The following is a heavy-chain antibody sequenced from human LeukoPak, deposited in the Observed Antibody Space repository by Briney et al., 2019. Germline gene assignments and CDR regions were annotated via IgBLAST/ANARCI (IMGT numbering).Heavy chain of an antibody. CDR2: ISWNSGSI. D-gene: IGHD2-2*01. Sequence: PGGSLRLSCAASGFTFSSHAMHWARQAPGKGLEWVSGISWNSGSIGYADSVKGRFTISRDNAKNSLYLQMNSLRAEDMALYYCAKDIRQYPRGIFDYWGQGTLVTVSS. J-gene: IGHJ4*02. V-gene: IGHV3-9*03. CDR1: GFTFSSHA. CDR3: AKDIRQYPRGIFDY.